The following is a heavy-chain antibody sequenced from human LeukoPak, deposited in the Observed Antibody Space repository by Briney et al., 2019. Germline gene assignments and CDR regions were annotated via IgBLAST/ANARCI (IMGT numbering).Heavy chain of an antibody. V-gene: IGHV4-4*07. CDR3: ARDRDGYDFWSGYYGWFDP. CDR2: IYTSGST. D-gene: IGHD3-3*01. Sequence: PSETLSLTCTVPGGSISSYYWSWIRQPAGKGLEWIGRIYTSGSTNYDPSLKSRVTISVDTSKNQFSLKLSSVTAADTAVYYCARDRDGYDFWSGYYGWFDPWGQGTLVTVSS. CDR1: GGSISSYY. J-gene: IGHJ5*02.